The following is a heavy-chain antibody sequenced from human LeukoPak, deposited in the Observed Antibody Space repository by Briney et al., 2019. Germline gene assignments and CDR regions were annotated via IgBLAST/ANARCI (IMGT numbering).Heavy chain of an antibody. D-gene: IGHD3-3*01. V-gene: IGHV3-43*01. CDR2: ISWDGGST. J-gene: IGHJ6*02. CDR3: AKDMSPKVNYYFWSGYRWNYYYYYGMDV. CDR1: GFTFDDYT. Sequence: GGSLRLSCAASGFTFDDYTMHWVRQAPGKGLEWVSLISWDGGSTYYADSVKGRFTISRDNSKNSLYLQMNSLRTEDTALYYCAKDMSPKVNYYFWSGYRWNYYYYYGMDVWGQGTTVTVSS.